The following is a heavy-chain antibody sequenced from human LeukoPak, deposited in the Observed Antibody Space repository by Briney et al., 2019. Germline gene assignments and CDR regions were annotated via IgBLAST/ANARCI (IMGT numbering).Heavy chain of an antibody. J-gene: IGHJ5*02. CDR1: GFTFSSYW. D-gene: IGHD5-18*01. CDR3: ARATGYSYGYEYNWFDP. CDR2: IKQDGSEK. Sequence: PGGSLRLSCAASGFTFSSYWMSWVRQAPGKGLEWVANIKQDGSEKYYVDSVKGRFTISRDNAKNSLYLQMNSLRAEDTAVYYCARATGYSYGYEYNWFDPWGQGTLVTVSS. V-gene: IGHV3-7*01.